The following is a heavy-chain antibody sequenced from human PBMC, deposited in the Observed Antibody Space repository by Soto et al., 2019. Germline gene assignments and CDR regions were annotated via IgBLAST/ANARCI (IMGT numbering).Heavy chain of an antibody. Sequence: QVQLVQSGAELKKPGASVKVSCKASGYTFSNYDMNWVRQATGQGPEWIGWVNPNNGDTGYAQKFQGRVTLTTDISANTAYMELTSLRSEDKDIYYCAKVSRKGSAIDFDYWGQGTLITVSS. J-gene: IGHJ4*02. CDR2: VNPNNGDT. V-gene: IGHV1-8*01. D-gene: IGHD3-10*01. CDR1: GYTFSNYD. CDR3: AKVSRKGSAIDFDY.